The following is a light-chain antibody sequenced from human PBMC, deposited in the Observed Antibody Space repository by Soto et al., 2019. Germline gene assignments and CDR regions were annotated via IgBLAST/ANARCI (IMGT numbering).Light chain of an antibody. CDR2: DVS. V-gene: IGLV2-14*01. Sequence: QSVLTQPASVSGSPGQSITISCTGTSSDVGGYNYVSWYQQHPGKAPKLMIYDVSNRPSGVSNRFSGSKSRNMASLTISGLQAEDEADYYCSSYTSSSTYVVFGGGTKVSVL. J-gene: IGLJ2*01. CDR1: SSDVGGYNY. CDR3: SSYTSSSTYVV.